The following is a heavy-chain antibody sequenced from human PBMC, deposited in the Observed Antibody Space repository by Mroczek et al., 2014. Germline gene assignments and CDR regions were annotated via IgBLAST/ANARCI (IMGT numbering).Heavy chain of an antibody. Sequence: QVQLQESGPGLVKPSETLSLTCTVSGGSISSYYWSWIRQPPGKGLEWIGYIYYSGSTNYNPSLKSRVTISVDTSKNQFSLKLSSVTAADTAVYYCARDDGFWLDPWGQGTLVTVSS. CDR2: IYYSGST. V-gene: IGHV4-59*01. CDR3: ARDDGFWLDP. CDR1: GGSISSYY. J-gene: IGHJ5*02. D-gene: IGHD3-10*01.